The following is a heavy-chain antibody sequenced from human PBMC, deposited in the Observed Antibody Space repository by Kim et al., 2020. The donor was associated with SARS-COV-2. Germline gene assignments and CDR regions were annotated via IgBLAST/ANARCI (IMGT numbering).Heavy chain of an antibody. CDR2: ISRSSSTI. V-gene: IGHV3-48*02. CDR3: ARSLITMVREGPFDY. CDR1: GFTFSSDS. D-gene: IGHD3-10*01. J-gene: IGHJ4*02. Sequence: GGSLRLSCAASGFTFSSDSMNWVRQAPGKGLEWVSYISRSSSTIYYADSVKGRFTISRDNAKNSLYLQMNSLRDEDTAVNYCARSLITMVREGPFDYWGQGTLVTVSS.